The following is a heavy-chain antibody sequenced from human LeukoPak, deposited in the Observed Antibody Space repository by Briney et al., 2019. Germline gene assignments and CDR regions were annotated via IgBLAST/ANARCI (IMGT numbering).Heavy chain of an antibody. V-gene: IGHV4-38-2*02. CDR1: GYSISSGYY. Sequence: SETLSLTCTVSGYSISSGYYWGWIRQPPGKGLEWIGSIYHSGSTYYNPSLKNRVTISVDTSKNQFSLKLSSVTAADTAVYYCARLYYDFWSGAYYFDYWGQGTLVTVSS. D-gene: IGHD3-3*01. J-gene: IGHJ4*02. CDR2: IYHSGST. CDR3: ARLYYDFWSGAYYFDY.